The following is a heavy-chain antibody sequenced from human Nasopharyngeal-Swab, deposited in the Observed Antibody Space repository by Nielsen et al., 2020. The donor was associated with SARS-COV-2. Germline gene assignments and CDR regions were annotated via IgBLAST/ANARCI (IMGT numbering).Heavy chain of an antibody. V-gene: IGHV1-46*02. CDR1: GYTFNSYY. Sequence: ASVNVSCKASGYTFNSYYMHWVRQAPGQGLEWMGLINPSGGSTSYAQKFQGRVTMTRDTSTSTVYMELSSLRSEDTAVYYCARDGRLTIFGVASPYYYYYYYMDVWGKGTTVTVSS. CDR3: ARDGRLTIFGVASPYYYYYYYMDV. J-gene: IGHJ6*03. D-gene: IGHD3-3*01. CDR2: INPSGGST.